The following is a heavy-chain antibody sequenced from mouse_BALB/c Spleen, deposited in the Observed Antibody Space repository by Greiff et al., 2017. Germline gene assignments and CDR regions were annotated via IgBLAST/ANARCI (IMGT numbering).Heavy chain of an antibody. CDR1: GFNIKDTY. Sequence: VHVKQSGAELVKPGASVKLSCTASGFNIKDTYMHWVKQRPEQGLEWIGRIDPANGNTKYDPKFQGKATITADTSSNTAYLQLSSLTSEDTAVYYCAKGSMDYWGQGTSVTVSS. J-gene: IGHJ4*01. CDR3: AKGSMDY. V-gene: IGHV14-3*02. CDR2: IDPANGNT.